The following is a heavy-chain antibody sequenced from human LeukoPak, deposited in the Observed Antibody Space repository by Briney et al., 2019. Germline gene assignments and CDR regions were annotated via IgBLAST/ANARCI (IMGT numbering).Heavy chain of an antibody. D-gene: IGHD6-19*01. CDR1: GGSISSSSYY. Sequence: SETLSLTCTVSGGSISSSSYYWGWIRQPPGKXXXXXXSIYYSGSTYYNPSLKSRVTISVDTSKNQFSLRLSSVTAADTAVYYCARRPYTSGWYYYFDYWGQGTLVTVSS. J-gene: IGHJ4*02. CDR3: ARRPYTSGWYYYFDY. V-gene: IGHV4-39*01. CDR2: IYYSGST.